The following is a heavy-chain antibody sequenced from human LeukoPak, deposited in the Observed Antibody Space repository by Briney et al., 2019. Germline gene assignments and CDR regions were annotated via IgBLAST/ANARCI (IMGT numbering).Heavy chain of an antibody. CDR1: GGSISSYY. D-gene: IGHD2/OR15-2a*01. J-gene: IGHJ4*02. CDR3: ASRQGNIFDY. CDR2: IYYSGST. Sequence: PSETLSLTCTVSGGSISSYYWSWIRQPPGKGLEWIGYIYYSGSTYYNPSLKSRVTISVDASKNQFSLRLSSVTAADTAVYYCASRQGNIFDYWGQGTLVTVSS. V-gene: IGHV4-59*04.